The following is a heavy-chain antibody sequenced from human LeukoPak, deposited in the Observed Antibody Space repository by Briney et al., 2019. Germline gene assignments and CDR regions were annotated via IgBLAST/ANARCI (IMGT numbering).Heavy chain of an antibody. CDR3: AKDGRDVVVVAATDYYYYYMDV. J-gene: IGHJ6*03. CDR2: IRYDGGNK. V-gene: IGHV3-30*02. D-gene: IGHD2-15*01. Sequence: GGSLRLSCAASGFTFSSYGMHWVRQAPGKGLEWVAFIRYDGGNKYYADSVKGRFTISRDNSKNTLYLQMNSLRAEDTAVYYCAKDGRDVVVVAATDYYYYYMDVWGKGTTVTISS. CDR1: GFTFSSYG.